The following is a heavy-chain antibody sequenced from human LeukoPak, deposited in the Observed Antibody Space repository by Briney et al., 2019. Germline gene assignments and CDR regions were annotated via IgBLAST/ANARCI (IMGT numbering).Heavy chain of an antibody. CDR3: AKDGSSGYYPYAFDI. CDR1: GFTFSSYG. V-gene: IGHV3-33*06. D-gene: IGHD3-22*01. Sequence: GRSLRLSCAASGFTFSSYGMHWVRQAPGKGLEWVAVIWYDGSNKYYADSVKGRFTISRDNSKNTLYLQMNSLRAEDTAVYYCAKDGSSGYYPYAFDIWGQGTKVTVSS. J-gene: IGHJ3*02. CDR2: IWYDGSNK.